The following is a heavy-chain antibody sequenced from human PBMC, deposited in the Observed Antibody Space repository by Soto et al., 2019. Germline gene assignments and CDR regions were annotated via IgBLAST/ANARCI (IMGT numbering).Heavy chain of an antibody. V-gene: IGHV4-34*01. CDR2: INHSGSS. D-gene: IGHD3-3*01. CDR1: GGSFSGYY. CDR3: ARGRGVRFDLVWSYYFDY. Sequence: SETLSLTCAVYGGSFSGYYWSWIRQPPGKGLEWIGEINHSGSSNYNPSLKSRVTISVDTSKNQFSLKLSSVTAVDTAVYYCARGRGVRFDLVWSYYFDYWGQGTLVTVSS. J-gene: IGHJ4*02.